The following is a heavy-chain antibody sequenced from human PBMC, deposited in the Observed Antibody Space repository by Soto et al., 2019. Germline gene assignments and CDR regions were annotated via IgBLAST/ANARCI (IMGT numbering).Heavy chain of an antibody. D-gene: IGHD3-22*01. CDR3: ARVLQGYYDSSGYYQYYDY. Sequence: PGGSLRLSCAASGFTFSSYDMHWVRQATGKGLEWVSAIGTAGDTYYRGSVKGRFTISRENAKNSLYLQMNSLRAGDTAVYYCARVLQGYYDSSGYYQYYDYWGQGTLVTVSS. CDR1: GFTFSSYD. J-gene: IGHJ4*02. V-gene: IGHV3-13*01. CDR2: IGTAGDT.